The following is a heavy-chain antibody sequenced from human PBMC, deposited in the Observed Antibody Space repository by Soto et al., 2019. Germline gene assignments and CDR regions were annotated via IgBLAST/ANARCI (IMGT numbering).Heavy chain of an antibody. Sequence: EEQLVASGGGLVQPGGSLRLSCAASGFTLRSYWMSWVRQAPGKGLEWLATIKTDASEKKYVDSVKGRFTVFRDNAKNSLYLHMDSLRAEDTAVYSCARASGYGSGNSVNHYLDCWGRGTLVTVAS. CDR1: GFTLRSYW. D-gene: IGHD3-10*01. V-gene: IGHV3-7*01. J-gene: IGHJ2*01. CDR3: ARASGYGSGNSVNHYLDC. CDR2: IKTDASEK.